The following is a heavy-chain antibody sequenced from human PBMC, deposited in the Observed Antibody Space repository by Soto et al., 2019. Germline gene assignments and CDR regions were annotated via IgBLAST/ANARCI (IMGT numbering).Heavy chain of an antibody. J-gene: IGHJ4*02. CDR3: TRGYSSGYYDS. V-gene: IGHV1-18*01. Sequence: QVQLVQSGAEVKKPGASVKVSCKASGDTSTIYGFTWVRQARGQGLEWMGWISTYNGNTNYAQKLQGRVTVTTDTSTNTAYLELRSRRSDDTAVYYCTRGYSSGYYDSWGQGTLVTVSS. D-gene: IGHD6-19*01. CDR1: GDTSTIYG. CDR2: ISTYNGNT.